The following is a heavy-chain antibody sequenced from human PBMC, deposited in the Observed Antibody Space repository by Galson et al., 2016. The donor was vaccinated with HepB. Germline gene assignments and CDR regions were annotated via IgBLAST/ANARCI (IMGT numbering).Heavy chain of an antibody. J-gene: IGHJ4*02. Sequence: QSGAEVKKPGESLRISCKGSGYTFSSYWITWVRQMPGKGLEWMGRIDPSDSYTVYSPSFQGHVTLSVDKSITTAYLQWSGLKASDTAMYYCARLAPYYDFWSADVGVRNDFWGQGTLVTVSS. CDR2: IDPSDSYT. CDR1: GYTFSSYW. D-gene: IGHD3-3*01. V-gene: IGHV5-10-1*01. CDR3: ARLAPYYDFWSADVGVRNDF.